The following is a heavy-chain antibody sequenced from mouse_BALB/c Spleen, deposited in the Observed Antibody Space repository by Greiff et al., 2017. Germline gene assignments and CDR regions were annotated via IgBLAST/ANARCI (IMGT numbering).Heavy chain of an antibody. J-gene: IGHJ1*01. CDR2: ISYSGST. CDR3: ARRPDYWYFDV. Sequence: DVQLQESGPGLVKPSQSLSLTCTVTGYSITSDYAWNWIRQFPGNKLEWMGYISYSGSTSYNPSLKSRISITRDTSKNQFFLQLNSVTTEDTATYYCARRPDYWYFDVWGAGTTVTVSS. CDR1: GYSITSDYA. V-gene: IGHV3-2*02.